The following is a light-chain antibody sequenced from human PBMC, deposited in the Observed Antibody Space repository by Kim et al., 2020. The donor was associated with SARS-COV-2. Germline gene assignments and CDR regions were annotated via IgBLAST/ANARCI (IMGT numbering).Light chain of an antibody. CDR3: QQRSNWPPT. V-gene: IGKV3-11*01. CDR1: QSVSSS. CDR2: DAS. J-gene: IGKJ4*01. Sequence: EIVLTQSPATLSLSPGERATLSCRASQSVSSSLAWYQQNPGQAPRLLIHDASNRATGIPARFSGSGSGTDFTLTISSLEPEDFAVYYCQQRSNWPPTFGGGTKVDIK.